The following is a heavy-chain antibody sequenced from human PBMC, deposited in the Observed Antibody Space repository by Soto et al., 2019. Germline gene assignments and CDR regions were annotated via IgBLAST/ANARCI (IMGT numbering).Heavy chain of an antibody. J-gene: IGHJ4*02. V-gene: IGHV4-34*01. Sequence: SETLSLTCAVYGGSFSGYYWSWIRQPPGKGLEWIGEINHSGSTNYNPSLKSRVTISVDTSKNQFSLKLSSVTATDTGVYYCARGYYESSDYYVGSPAFEYWGQGARVTVSS. CDR2: INHSGST. CDR3: ARGYYESSDYYVGSPAFEY. D-gene: IGHD3-22*01. CDR1: GGSFSGYY.